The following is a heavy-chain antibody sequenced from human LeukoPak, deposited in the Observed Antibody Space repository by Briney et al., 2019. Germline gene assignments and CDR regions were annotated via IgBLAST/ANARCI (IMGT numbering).Heavy chain of an antibody. V-gene: IGHV3-21*01. CDR2: ISSSSYI. CDR1: GFTFSSYA. J-gene: IGHJ4*02. D-gene: IGHD2-15*01. CDR3: ARDIDKGDY. Sequence: GGSLRLSCAASGFTFSSYAMSWVRQAPGKGLEWVSSISSSSYIYYADSVKGRFTISRDNAKNSLYLQMNSLRAEDTAVYYCARDIDKGDYWGQGTLVTVSS.